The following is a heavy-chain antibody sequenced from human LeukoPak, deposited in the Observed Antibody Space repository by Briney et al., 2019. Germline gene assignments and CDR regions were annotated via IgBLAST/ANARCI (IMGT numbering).Heavy chain of an antibody. CDR3: ARVGGTNYYDYGMDV. Sequence: SETLSLTCTVSGGSISSGDYYWSWIRQPPGKGLEWIGYIYYSGSTYYNPSLKSRVTISVDTSKNQFSLKLSSVTAADTAVYYCARVGGTNYYDYGMDVWGQGTTVTVSS. CDR1: GGSISSGDYY. D-gene: IGHD3-16*01. V-gene: IGHV4-30-4*02. J-gene: IGHJ6*02. CDR2: IYYSGST.